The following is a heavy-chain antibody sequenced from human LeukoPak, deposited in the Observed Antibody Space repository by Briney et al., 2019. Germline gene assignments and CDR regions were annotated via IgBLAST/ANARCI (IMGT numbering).Heavy chain of an antibody. V-gene: IGHV1-2*02. J-gene: IGHJ4*02. D-gene: IGHD3-22*01. CDR3: AMLYYYDSSGYGTPFDY. Sequence: ASVKVSCKASGYTFTGYYMHWVRQAPGQGLEWMGWINPNSGSTNYAQKFQGRVTMTRDTSISTAYMELSRLRSDDTAVYYCAMLYYYDSSGYGTPFDYWGQGTLDTVSS. CDR2: INPNSGST. CDR1: GYTFTGYY.